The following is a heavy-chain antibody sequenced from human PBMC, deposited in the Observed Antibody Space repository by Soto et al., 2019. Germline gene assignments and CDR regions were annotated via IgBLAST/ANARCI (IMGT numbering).Heavy chain of an antibody. J-gene: IGHJ6*02. CDR1: GGTFSSYS. CDR2: IIPIFGTA. CDR3: ASSYGSGSYLYYYYGMDV. D-gene: IGHD3-10*01. Sequence: SVNVSCKASGGTFSSYSISWVRQAPGQGLEWMGGIIPIFGTANYAQKFQGRVTITADESTSTAYMELSSLRSEDTAVYYCASSYGSGSYLYYYYGMDVWGQGTTVTVSS. V-gene: IGHV1-69*13.